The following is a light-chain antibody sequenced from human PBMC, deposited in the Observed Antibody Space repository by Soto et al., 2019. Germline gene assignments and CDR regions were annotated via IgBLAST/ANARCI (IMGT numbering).Light chain of an antibody. V-gene: IGKV3-11*01. J-gene: IGKJ5*01. CDR3: QQRSNWPPIT. CDR2: DAS. Sequence: ETALTPSPATLSFSPVERATLSCRASQSVDTFLAWYQQKPGQVPRLLIYDASNRATGIPARFSGSGSGTDFTLTISSLEPEDFAVYYCQQRSNWPPITFGQGTRLEIK. CDR1: QSVDTF.